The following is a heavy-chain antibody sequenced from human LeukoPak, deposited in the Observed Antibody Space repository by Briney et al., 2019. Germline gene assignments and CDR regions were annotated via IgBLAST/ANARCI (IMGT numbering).Heavy chain of an antibody. Sequence: GGSLRLSCGASGFTFSNYWMTWFRQAPGNGLEWVANIKQDGSEKYYVDSVKGRFTISRDNSKNTLYLQMNSLRAEDTAVYYCASPPLFSGSSNYWGQGTLVTVSS. CDR1: GFTFSNYW. V-gene: IGHV3-7*01. J-gene: IGHJ4*02. D-gene: IGHD1-26*01. CDR3: ASPPLFSGSSNY. CDR2: IKQDGSEK.